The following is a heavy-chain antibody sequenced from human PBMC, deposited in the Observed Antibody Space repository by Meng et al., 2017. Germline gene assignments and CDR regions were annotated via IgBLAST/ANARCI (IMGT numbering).Heavy chain of an antibody. CDR3: AREGLAHYYYYGMDV. CDR1: GFTFSSYG. Sequence: GGSLRLSCAASGFTFSSYGMHWVRQAPGKGLGWVAVIWYDGSNKYYADSVKGRFTISRDNSKNTLYLQMSSLRAEDTAVYYCAREGLAHYYYYGMDVWGQGTTVTVSS. V-gene: IGHV3-33*01. J-gene: IGHJ6*02. CDR2: IWYDGSNK. D-gene: IGHD6-19*01.